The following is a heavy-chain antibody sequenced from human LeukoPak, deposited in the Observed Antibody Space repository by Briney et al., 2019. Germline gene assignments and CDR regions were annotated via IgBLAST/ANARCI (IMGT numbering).Heavy chain of an antibody. Sequence: GGSLRLSCAASGFTFSSYAVSWVRQAPGKGLEWVSSTSGSGGSTYSADSVKGRFTISRDNSKNTLYLQMNSLRAEDTALYYCAKDRSCTNDICHGDFDYWGQGTLVTVSS. CDR1: GFTFSSYA. V-gene: IGHV3-23*01. CDR3: AKDRSCTNDICHGDFDY. J-gene: IGHJ4*02. CDR2: TSGSGGST. D-gene: IGHD2-8*01.